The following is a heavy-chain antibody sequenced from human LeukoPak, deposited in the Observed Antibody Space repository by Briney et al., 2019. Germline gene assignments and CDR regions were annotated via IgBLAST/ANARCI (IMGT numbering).Heavy chain of an antibody. J-gene: IGHJ5*02. CDR3: ARVRVTISIDP. CDR2: IYYSGST. CDR1: GGSISSGDYY. D-gene: IGHD3-3*01. V-gene: IGHV4-30-4*08. Sequence: SETLSLTCTVSGGSISSGDYYWSWIRQHPGKGLEWIGYIYYSGSTYYNPSLKSRVTISVDTSKNQFSLKLSSVTAPDTAVYYCARVRVTISIDPWGQGTLVTVSS.